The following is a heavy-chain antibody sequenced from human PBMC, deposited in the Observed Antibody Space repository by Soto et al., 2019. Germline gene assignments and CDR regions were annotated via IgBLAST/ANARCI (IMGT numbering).Heavy chain of an antibody. CDR3: ARGLEMATILPFDY. Sequence: QVQLQESGPGLVKPSETLSLTCTVSGGSISSYYWSWIRQPPGKGLEWIGYIYYSGSTNYNPSLKSRVTISVDTSKNQFSLKLSSVTAADTAVYYCARGLEMATILPFDYWGQGTLVTVSS. J-gene: IGHJ4*02. CDR1: GGSISSYY. D-gene: IGHD5-12*01. V-gene: IGHV4-59*01. CDR2: IYYSGST.